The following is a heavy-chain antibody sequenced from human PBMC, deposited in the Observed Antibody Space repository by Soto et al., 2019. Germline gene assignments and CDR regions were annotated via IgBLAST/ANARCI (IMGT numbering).Heavy chain of an antibody. V-gene: IGHV3-23*01. CDR3: AKHGGYDFWSGYYHFDY. Sequence: EVQLLESGGGLVQPGGSLRLSCAASGFTFSSYAMSWVRQAPGKGLERVSAISGSGGSTYYADSVKGRFTISRDNSKNTLYLQMNGLRAEDTAVYYCAKHGGYDFWSGYYHFDYWGQGTLVTVSS. D-gene: IGHD3-3*01. CDR1: GFTFSSYA. CDR2: ISGSGGST. J-gene: IGHJ4*02.